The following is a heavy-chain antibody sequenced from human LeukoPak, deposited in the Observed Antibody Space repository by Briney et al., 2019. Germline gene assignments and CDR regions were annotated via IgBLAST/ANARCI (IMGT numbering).Heavy chain of an antibody. D-gene: IGHD2-2*01. CDR2: IKQDGSEK. J-gene: IGHJ4*02. CDR1: GFTFTKYW. CDR3: ARGLDCRSTSCYLDN. Sequence: GGSPRLSCAASGFTFTKYWMTWVRQAPGKGLEWVANIKQDGSEKFYVDSVKGRFTISRDNAKNSLDLQINSLGAEDTAVYYCARGLDCRSTSCYLDNWGQGTLVTVSS. V-gene: IGHV3-7*01.